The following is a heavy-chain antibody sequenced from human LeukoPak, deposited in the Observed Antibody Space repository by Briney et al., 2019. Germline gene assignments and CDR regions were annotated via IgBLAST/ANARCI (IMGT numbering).Heavy chain of an antibody. J-gene: IGHJ6*02. Sequence: SETLSLTCTVSGGSFSSTSYYWNWIRQPPGKGLEWIGSIHYSGDNSYNPSLNSRITISVDTSKNQFSLKLSSVTATDTAVYYCARQTCSGGSCFLFYSGMDVWGQGTTVTVSS. CDR1: GGSFSSTSYY. D-gene: IGHD2-15*01. CDR3: ARQTCSGGSCFLFYSGMDV. V-gene: IGHV4-39*01. CDR2: IHYSGDN.